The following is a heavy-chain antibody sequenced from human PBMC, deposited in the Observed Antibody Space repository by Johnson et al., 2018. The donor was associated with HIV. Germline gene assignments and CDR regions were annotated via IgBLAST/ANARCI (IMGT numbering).Heavy chain of an antibody. J-gene: IGHJ3*02. CDR3: ARGDAFDI. Sequence: QVQLVESGGGLVKPGGSLRLSCAASGFTFSSYAMHWVRQAPGKGLEWVAVISYDGSNKYYADSVKGRFTISRDNSKNTLYLQMNSLRAEDTAVYYCARGDAFDIWGQGTMVTVSS. V-gene: IGHV3-30*04. CDR1: GFTFSSYA. CDR2: ISYDGSNK.